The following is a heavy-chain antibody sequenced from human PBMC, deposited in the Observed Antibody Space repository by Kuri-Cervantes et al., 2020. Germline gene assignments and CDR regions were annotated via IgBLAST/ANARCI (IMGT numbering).Heavy chain of an antibody. CDR1: GGSFSGYY. CDR2: INHSGST. D-gene: IGHD2-21*02. V-gene: IGHV4-34*01. CDR3: ARFVTDWFDS. Sequence: SETLSLTCAVYGGSFSGYYWSWTRQPPGKGLEWIGEINHSGSTNYNPSLKSRVTTSIDTSKNQFSLKLSSMTAADTAVYYCARFVTDWFDSWSQGTLVTVSS. J-gene: IGHJ5*01.